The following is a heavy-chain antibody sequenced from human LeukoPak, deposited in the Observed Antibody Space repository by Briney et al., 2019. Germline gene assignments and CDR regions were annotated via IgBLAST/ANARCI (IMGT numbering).Heavy chain of an antibody. V-gene: IGHV3-48*01. J-gene: IGHJ4*02. CDR3: AKDPRSGYSGSSSGGYFDY. CDR2: ISSTSRTI. CDR1: GFTFSGFG. Sequence: GGSLRLSCAASGFTFSGFGMNWVRQAPGRGLECVSYISSTSRTIYYADSVKGRFTISRDNAKNSLYLQMNSLRAEDTAVYYCAKDPRSGYSGSSSGGYFDYWGQGTLVTVSS. D-gene: IGHD5-12*01.